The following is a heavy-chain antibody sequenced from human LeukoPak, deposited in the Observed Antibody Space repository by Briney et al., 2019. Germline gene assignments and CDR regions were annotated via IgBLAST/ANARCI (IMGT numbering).Heavy chain of an antibody. CDR1: GGSISSHY. V-gene: IGHV4-59*11. CDR2: IYYSGST. CDR3: ARDVGVSSSWYSRYYYYYGMDV. D-gene: IGHD6-13*01. Sequence: PSETLPLTCTVSGGSISSHYWSWIRQPPGKGLEWIGYIYYSGSTNYNPSLKSRVTISVDTSKNQISLKLSSVTAADTAVYYCARDVGVSSSWYSRYYYYYGMDVWGQGTTVTVSS. J-gene: IGHJ6*02.